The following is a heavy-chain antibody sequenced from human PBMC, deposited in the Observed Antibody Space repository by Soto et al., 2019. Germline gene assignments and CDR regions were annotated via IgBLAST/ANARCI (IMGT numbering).Heavy chain of an antibody. V-gene: IGHV1-3*01. D-gene: IGHD3-16*02. CDR3: ARDPDYIWGSYRSSDAFDI. J-gene: IGHJ3*02. CDR1: GYTFTRYA. Sequence: ASVKVSCKASGYTFTRYAMHWVRQAPGQRLEWMGWINAGNGNTKYSQKFQGRVTITRDTSASTAYMELSSLRSEDTAVYYCARDPDYIWGSYRSSDAFDIWGQGTMVTVSS. CDR2: INAGNGNT.